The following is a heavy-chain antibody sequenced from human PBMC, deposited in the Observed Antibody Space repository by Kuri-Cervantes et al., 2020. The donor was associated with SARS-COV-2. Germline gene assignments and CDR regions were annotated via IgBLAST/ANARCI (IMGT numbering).Heavy chain of an antibody. CDR1: GFTFSSYG. Sequence: GESLKISCAASGFTFSSYGIHWVRQAPGKGLEWVTFISYDGSSRYYADSVKGRFTISRDNSKNTLWLQMNSLRPDDTAVYYCAKDPGDGYFDYWGQGTLVTVSS. D-gene: IGHD5-24*01. CDR3: AKDPGDGYFDY. J-gene: IGHJ4*02. CDR2: ISYDGSSR. V-gene: IGHV3-30*18.